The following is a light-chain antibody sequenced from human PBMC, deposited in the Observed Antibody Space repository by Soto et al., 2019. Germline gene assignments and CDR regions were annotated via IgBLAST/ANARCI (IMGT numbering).Light chain of an antibody. CDR1: SSSIGAGYH. CDR2: GDS. Sequence: QSVLTQPPSVSGARGQRVTISCTGSSSSIGAGYHVHWYQQLPGAAPKLLIFGDSNRPSGVPDRFSGSKSGTSASLAITGLQADDEADYYCQSYDSSLSGYVFGSGTKVTVL. CDR3: QSYDSSLSGYV. J-gene: IGLJ1*01. V-gene: IGLV1-40*01.